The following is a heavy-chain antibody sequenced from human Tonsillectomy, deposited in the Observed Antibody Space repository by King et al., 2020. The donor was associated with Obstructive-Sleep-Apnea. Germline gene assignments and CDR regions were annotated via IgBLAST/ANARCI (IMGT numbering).Heavy chain of an antibody. CDR2: IYYSGST. V-gene: IGHV4-30-4*01. CDR3: ARGIIWFGELRWFDP. Sequence: VQLQESGPGLVKPSQTLSLTCTVSGGSISSGDYYWSWIRQPPGKGREWIGYIYYSGSTYYNPSLKSRVTISLDTSKNQFSLKLSSVTAADTAVYYCARGIIWFGELRWFDPWGQGTLVTVSS. J-gene: IGHJ5*02. CDR1: GGSISSGDYY. D-gene: IGHD3-10*01.